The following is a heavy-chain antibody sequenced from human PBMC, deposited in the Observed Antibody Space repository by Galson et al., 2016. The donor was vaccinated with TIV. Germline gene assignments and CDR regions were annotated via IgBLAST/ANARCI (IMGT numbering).Heavy chain of an antibody. CDR3: ARATNYYDNWFDP. CDR2: IIPIFGTT. Sequence: SVKVSCKASGGIFNSYGISWVRQAPGQGLEWMGRIIPIFGTTKYAQKFQGRVTITADESTDTAYVELNSLTSEDTAVYYCARATNYYDNWFDPWGQGTLVTVSS. D-gene: IGHD3-10*01. J-gene: IGHJ5*02. CDR1: GGIFNSYG. V-gene: IGHV1-69*13.